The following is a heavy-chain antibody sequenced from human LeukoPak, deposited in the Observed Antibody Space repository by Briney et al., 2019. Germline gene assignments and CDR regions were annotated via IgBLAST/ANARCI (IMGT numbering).Heavy chain of an antibody. J-gene: IGHJ5*02. Sequence: PSETLSLTCTVSGGSISSSSYYWGWIRQPPGKGLEWIGSIYYSGSTYYNPSLKSRVTMSIDTSKNQFSLKLSSVTAADTAVYYCARKRKFYGSGSQGGFDPWGQGTLVTVSS. CDR1: GGSISSSSYY. CDR2: IYYSGST. V-gene: IGHV4-39*07. D-gene: IGHD3-10*01. CDR3: ARKRKFYGSGSQGGFDP.